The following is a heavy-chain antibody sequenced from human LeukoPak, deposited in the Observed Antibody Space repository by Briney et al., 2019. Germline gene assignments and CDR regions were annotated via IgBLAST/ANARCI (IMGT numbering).Heavy chain of an antibody. D-gene: IGHD1-20*01. V-gene: IGHV1-69*04. CDR3: ARGGGRITGTTFDY. Sequence: SVKVSCKASGGTFSSYAISWVRQAPGQGLEWMGRIIPILGIANYAQKFQGRVTTTADKSTSTAYMELSSLRSEDTAVYYCARGGGRITGTTFDYWGQGTLVTVSS. CDR2: IIPILGIA. CDR1: GGTFSSYA. J-gene: IGHJ4*02.